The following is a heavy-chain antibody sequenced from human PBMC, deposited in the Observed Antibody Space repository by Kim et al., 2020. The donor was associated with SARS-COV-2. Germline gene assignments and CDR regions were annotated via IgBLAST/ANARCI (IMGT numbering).Heavy chain of an antibody. J-gene: IGHJ6*02. V-gene: IGHV3-30*18. CDR3: AKDSLDLDYGIYYYYGMDV. CDR1: GFTFSSYG. D-gene: IGHD4-17*01. CDR2: ISYDGSNK. Sequence: GGSLRLSCAASGFTFSSYGMHWVRQAPGKGLEWVAVISYDGSNKYYADSVKGRFTISRDNSKNTLYLQMNSLRAEDTAVYYCAKDSLDLDYGIYYYYGMDVWGQGTTVTVSS.